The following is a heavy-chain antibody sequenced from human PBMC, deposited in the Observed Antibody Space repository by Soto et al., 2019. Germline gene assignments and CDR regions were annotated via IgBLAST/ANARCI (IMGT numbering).Heavy chain of an antibody. CDR3: ARGRLSGGTYYYYGMDV. J-gene: IGHJ6*02. V-gene: IGHV4-31*03. D-gene: IGHD2-15*01. CDR1: GGSISSGGYY. Sequence: SETLSLTCTVSGGSISSGGYYWSWIRQHPGKGLEWIGYIYYSGSTYYNPSLKSRVTISVDTSKNQFSRKLSSVTAADTAVYYCARGRLSGGTYYYYGMDVWGQGTTVTVSS. CDR2: IYYSGST.